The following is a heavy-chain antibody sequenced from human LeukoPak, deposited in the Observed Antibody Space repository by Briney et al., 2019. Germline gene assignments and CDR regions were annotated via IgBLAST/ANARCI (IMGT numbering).Heavy chain of an antibody. V-gene: IGHV4-4*02. J-gene: IGHJ4*02. CDR1: GGSISSTNW. Sequence: PSETLSLTCGVFGGSISSTNWWTWVRQPPGEGLEWIGEVHLSGRTNYNPSLESRVTMSVNMSENHISLKLTSVTAADTAVYYCAREGGPYRPLDYSGQGTLVTVSS. CDR3: AREGGPYRPLDY. CDR2: VHLSGRT.